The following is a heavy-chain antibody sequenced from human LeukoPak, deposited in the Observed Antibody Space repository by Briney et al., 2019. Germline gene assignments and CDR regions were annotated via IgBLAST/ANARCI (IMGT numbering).Heavy chain of an antibody. CDR2: IHYSGST. V-gene: IGHV4-59*12. Sequence: SETLSLTCTVSGGSISSYYWSWIRQPPGKGLEWIGYIHYSGSTNYNPSLKSRVTISVDTSKNQFSLNLASVNVADTAFYYCARGPSFPLYYFASWGQGILVTVSS. CDR1: GGSISSYY. CDR3: ARGPSFPLYYFAS. D-gene: IGHD6-6*01. J-gene: IGHJ4*02.